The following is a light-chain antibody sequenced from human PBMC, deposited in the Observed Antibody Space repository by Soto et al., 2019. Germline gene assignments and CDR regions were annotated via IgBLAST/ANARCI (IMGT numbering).Light chain of an antibody. CDR3: AAWDDSLSAPV. J-gene: IGLJ3*02. CDR1: SSNIGSNY. Sequence: QSVLTQPPSASGTPGQRVTISCSGSSSNIGSNYVYWYQQLPGTAPKLLIYSNNQRPSGVPDRFSGSKSGTSASLAISGLRSEYEADYYWAAWDDSLSAPVFGGGTQLTVL. V-gene: IGLV1-47*02. CDR2: SNN.